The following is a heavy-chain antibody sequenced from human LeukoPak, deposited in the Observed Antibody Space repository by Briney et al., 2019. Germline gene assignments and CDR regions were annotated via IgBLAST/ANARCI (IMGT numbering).Heavy chain of an antibody. CDR1: GFTFSSYG. V-gene: IGHV3-30*18. J-gene: IGHJ4*02. CDR2: ISYDGSNK. CDR3: AKDDSSSWSVDY. Sequence: GGSLRLSCAASGFTFSSYGMHWVRQAPGKGLEWVAVISYDGSNKYYADSVKGRFTISRDNSKNTLYLQMNSLRAEDTAVYYCAKDDSSSWSVDYWGQGALVTVSS. D-gene: IGHD6-13*01.